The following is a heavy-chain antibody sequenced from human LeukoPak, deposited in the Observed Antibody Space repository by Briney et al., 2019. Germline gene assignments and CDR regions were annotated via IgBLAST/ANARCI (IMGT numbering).Heavy chain of an antibody. CDR1: GFTFSSFA. V-gene: IGHV3-23*01. Sequence: GGSLRLSCAASGFTFSSFAMSWVRQAPGKGLEWVSGISASGGSTYYADSVKGRFTISRDNSRNTLYLQTNSLRTDDTAVYYCAKDVVAVGIDYWGQGTLVIVSS. J-gene: IGHJ4*02. CDR3: AKDVVAVGIDY. CDR2: ISASGGST. D-gene: IGHD2-15*01.